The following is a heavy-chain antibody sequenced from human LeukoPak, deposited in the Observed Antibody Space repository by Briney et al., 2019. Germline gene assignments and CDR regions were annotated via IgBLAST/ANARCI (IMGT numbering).Heavy chain of an antibody. CDR2: IYYSGST. CDR3: ARQGRISMIVVLIEDAFDI. V-gene: IGHV4-39*01. Sequence: SETLSLTCTVSGGSISSSSYYWGWIRQPPGKGLEWIGSIYYSGSTYYNPSLKSRVTISVDTSRNQFSLELSSVTAADTAVYYCARQGRISMIVVLIEDAFDIWGQGTMVTVSS. J-gene: IGHJ3*02. D-gene: IGHD3-22*01. CDR1: GGSISSSSYY.